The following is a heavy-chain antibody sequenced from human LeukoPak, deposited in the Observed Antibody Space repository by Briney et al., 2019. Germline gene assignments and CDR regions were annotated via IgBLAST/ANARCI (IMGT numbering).Heavy chain of an antibody. CDR1: GFTFDDYA. J-gene: IGHJ6*02. CDR2: ISGDGGST. CDR3: ATLGGTSSWSYYYYYGMDV. Sequence: GGSLRLSCAASGFTFDDYAMHWVRQAPGKGLEWVSLISGDGGSTYYADSVKGRFTISRDNSKNSLYLQMNSLRTEDTALYYCATLGGTSSWSYYYYYGMDVWGQGTTVTVSS. D-gene: IGHD6-13*01. V-gene: IGHV3-43*02.